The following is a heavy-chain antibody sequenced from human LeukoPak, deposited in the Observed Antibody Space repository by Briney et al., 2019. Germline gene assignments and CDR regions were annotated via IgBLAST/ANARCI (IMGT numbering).Heavy chain of an antibody. J-gene: IGHJ4*02. CDR1: GGSISSSSYY. D-gene: IGHD3-22*01. CDR2: IYYSGST. CDR3: ANLFGSSSGYGDY. Sequence: PSETLSLTCTVSGGSISSSSYYWGWIRQPPGKGLEWIRSIYYSGSTYYNPSLKSRVTISVDTSENQFSLKLSSVTAADTAVYYCANLFGSSSGYGDYWGQGTLVTVSS. V-gene: IGHV4-39*01.